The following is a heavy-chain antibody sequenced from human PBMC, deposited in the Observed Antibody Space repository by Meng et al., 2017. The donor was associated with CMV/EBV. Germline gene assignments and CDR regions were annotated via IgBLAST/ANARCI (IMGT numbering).Heavy chain of an antibody. CDR1: GYTFTSYG. V-gene: IGHV1-18*01. J-gene: IGHJ6*02. D-gene: IGHD3-3*01. CDR3: ARDNTIFGVVTIYYYGMDV. CDR2: IGAYNGNT. Sequence: ASVKVSCKASGYTFTSYGISWVRQAPGQGLEWMGWIGAYNGNTNYAQKLQGRVTMTTDTSTSTAYMELRSLRSDDTAVYYCARDNTIFGVVTIYYYGMDVWGQGTTVTVSS.